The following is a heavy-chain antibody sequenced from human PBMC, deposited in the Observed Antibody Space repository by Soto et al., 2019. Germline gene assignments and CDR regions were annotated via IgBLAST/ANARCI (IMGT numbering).Heavy chain of an antibody. Sequence: ILSLTSTVSGVSSSIYYLSWSRQPPGKGLEWIGYIYYSGSTNYNPSLKSRVTISVDTSKNQFSLKLSSVTAADTAVYYCARAYGDYVFDYWGQGTLVTVSS. CDR1: GVSSSIYY. J-gene: IGHJ4*02. CDR3: ARAYGDYVFDY. CDR2: IYYSGST. D-gene: IGHD4-17*01. V-gene: IGHV4-59*01.